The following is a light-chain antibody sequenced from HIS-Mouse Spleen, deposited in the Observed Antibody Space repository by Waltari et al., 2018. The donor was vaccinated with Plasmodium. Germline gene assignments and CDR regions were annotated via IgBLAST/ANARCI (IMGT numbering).Light chain of an antibody. J-gene: IGLJ2*01. CDR1: NIGSKS. CDR2: DDS. CDR3: QVWDSSSDHPV. V-gene: IGLV3-21*02. Sequence: SSVLTQPPSVSVAPGQTARITCGGTNIGSKSVHWYQQKPAQAPVLVVYDDSDRPSGIPERFSGSNSGNTATLTISRVEAGDEADYYCQVWDSSSDHPVFGGGTKLTVL.